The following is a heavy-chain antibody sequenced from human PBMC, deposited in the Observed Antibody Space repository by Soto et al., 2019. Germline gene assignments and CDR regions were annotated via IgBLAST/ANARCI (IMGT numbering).Heavy chain of an antibody. CDR1: GGSISSYY. CDR3: ARVLGPCSSTSCFPKTYYFDY. Sequence: SETLSLTCTVSGGSISSYYWSWIRQPPGKGLEWIGYIYYSGSTNYNPSLKSRVTISVDTSKNQFSLKLSSVTAADTAVYYCARVLGPCSSTSCFPKTYYFDYWGQGTLVTVSS. V-gene: IGHV4-59*01. J-gene: IGHJ4*02. CDR2: IYYSGST. D-gene: IGHD2-2*01.